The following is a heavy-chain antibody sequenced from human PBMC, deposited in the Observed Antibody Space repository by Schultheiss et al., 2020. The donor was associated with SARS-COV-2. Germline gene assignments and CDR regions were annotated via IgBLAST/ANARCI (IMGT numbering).Heavy chain of an antibody. J-gene: IGHJ4*02. CDR1: GFNLRNYL. CDR2: IKQDGSVE. Sequence: GGSLRLSCAASGFNLRNYLMDWVRQAPGKGLQWVANIKQDGSVEHYVDSVRGRFIISRDNAKNSLDLQMNSRRVDDTAVYYCVKEGEEMGTSWGQGTLVTGSS. D-gene: IGHD1-1*01. V-gene: IGHV3-7*03. CDR3: VKEGEEMGTS.